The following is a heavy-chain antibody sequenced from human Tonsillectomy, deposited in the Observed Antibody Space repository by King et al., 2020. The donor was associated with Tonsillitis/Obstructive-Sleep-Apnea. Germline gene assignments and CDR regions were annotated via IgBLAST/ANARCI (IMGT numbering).Heavy chain of an antibody. D-gene: IGHD2-21*02. CDR1: GFTVSSNY. V-gene: IGHV3-66*01. J-gene: IGHJ3*02. Sequence: VQLVQSGGGLVQPGGSLRLSCAASGFTVSSNYMTWVHQGPGKGLEWVSVIYAGGTTIYAYSLKGRLTNSRDNSKNTLYLQRNSLGAEYTAVYYWARDSGGDSDAFAIWGQGTMVTVSS. CDR2: IYAGGTT. CDR3: ARDSGGDSDAFAI.